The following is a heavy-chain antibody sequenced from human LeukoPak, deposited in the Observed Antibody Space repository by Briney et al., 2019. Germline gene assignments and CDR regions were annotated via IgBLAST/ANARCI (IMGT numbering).Heavy chain of an antibody. Sequence: GGSLRLSCAASGFTFSSYGMSWVRQAPGKGLEWVSAISGSGGSTYYADSVKGRFTISRDNSKNTLYLQMNSLRVEDTAVYYCAKGTERYSKNFDYWGQGILVSVSS. CDR2: ISGSGGST. V-gene: IGHV3-23*01. CDR3: AKGTERYSKNFDY. CDR1: GFTFSSYG. D-gene: IGHD3-9*01. J-gene: IGHJ4*02.